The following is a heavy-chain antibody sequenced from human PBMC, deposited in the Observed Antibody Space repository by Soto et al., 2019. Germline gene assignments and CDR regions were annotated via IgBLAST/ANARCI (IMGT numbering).Heavy chain of an antibody. D-gene: IGHD6-19*01. CDR3: ARGGSSGWSMYDFDY. Sequence: GESLKISCAASGFTVSSNYMSWVRQAPGKGLEWVSVIYSGGSTYYADSVKGRFTISRDNSKNTLYLQMNSLRAEDTAVYYCARGGSSGWSMYDFDYWGQGTLVTVSS. CDR1: GFTVSSNY. CDR2: IYSGGST. J-gene: IGHJ4*02. V-gene: IGHV3-53*01.